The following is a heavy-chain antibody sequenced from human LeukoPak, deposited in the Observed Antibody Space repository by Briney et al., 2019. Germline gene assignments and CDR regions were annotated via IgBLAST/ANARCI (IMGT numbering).Heavy chain of an antibody. J-gene: IGHJ4*02. CDR1: GFTFDDYA. V-gene: IGHV3-9*01. CDR2: ISWNSGSI. Sequence: GGSLRLSCAASGFTFDDYAMHWVRQAPGKGLEWVSGISWNSGSIGYADSVKGRFTISRDNAKNSLYLQMNSLRAEDTALYYCAKDMRARTTGTTDYWGQGTLVTVSS. CDR3: AKDMRARTTGTTDY. D-gene: IGHD1-1*01.